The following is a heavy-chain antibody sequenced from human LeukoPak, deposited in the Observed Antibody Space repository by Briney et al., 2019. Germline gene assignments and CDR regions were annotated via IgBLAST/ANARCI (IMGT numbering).Heavy chain of an antibody. CDR3: ARHVSTSSCGADCYSGGMDV. D-gene: IGHD2-21*02. CDR1: GGSISSGGYY. CDR2: IYYTGST. Sequence: SETLSLTCTVSGGSISSGGYYWSWIRQHPGKGLEWIGSIYYTGSTYYYPSLKSRVTISVDTSKNQFSLKLSSVTAADTAVYYCARHVSTSSCGADCYSGGMDVWGQGTTVTVSS. V-gene: IGHV4-39*01. J-gene: IGHJ6*02.